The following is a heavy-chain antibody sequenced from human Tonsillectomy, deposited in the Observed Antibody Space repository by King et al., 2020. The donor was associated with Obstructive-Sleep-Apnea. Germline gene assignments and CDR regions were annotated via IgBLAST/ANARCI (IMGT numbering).Heavy chain of an antibody. V-gene: IGHV3-66*01. CDR2: IYSGGRT. J-gene: IGHJ4*02. CDR3: ARRVDLYSYTPIDS. CDR1: GFTVRSNY. Sequence: VQLVESGGGLVQPGGSLRLSCAASGFTVRSNYMSWVRQAPGKGLECVSIIYSGGRTFYADSVKGRFTISRDNSKNTVYLQMNSLRAEDTAVYDCARRVDLYSYTPIDSWGQGTLVTVSA. D-gene: IGHD1-1*01.